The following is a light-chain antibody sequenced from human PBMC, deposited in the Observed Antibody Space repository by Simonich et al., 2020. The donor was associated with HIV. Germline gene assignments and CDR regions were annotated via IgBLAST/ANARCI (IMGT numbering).Light chain of an antibody. Sequence: IQLTQSPSFLSASVGDRVTITCRASKGISRYLAWYQKKPGKAPKLLIYAASTLQSGVPSRFSGSGSGTEFTLTISSLQPEDFATYYCQQSYSTPPWTFGQGTKVDIK. CDR1: KGISRY. J-gene: IGKJ1*01. CDR2: AAS. V-gene: IGKV1-9*01. CDR3: QQSYSTPPWT.